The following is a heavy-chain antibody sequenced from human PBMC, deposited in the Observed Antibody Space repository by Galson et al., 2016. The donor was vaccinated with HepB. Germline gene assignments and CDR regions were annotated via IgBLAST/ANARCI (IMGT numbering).Heavy chain of an antibody. CDR1: GFTVSTNY. D-gene: IGHD2-15*01. V-gene: IGHV3-53*04. Sequence: SLRLSCAASGFTVSTNYMSWVRQAPGKGLEWVSVIYGGGSTTSADSVKGRFTISRHNSKNTLYLQMNSLRTEDTAVYYCARPLPNVGYGMDVWGKGTTVTVSS. CDR3: ARPLPNVGYGMDV. CDR2: IYGGGST. J-gene: IGHJ6*04.